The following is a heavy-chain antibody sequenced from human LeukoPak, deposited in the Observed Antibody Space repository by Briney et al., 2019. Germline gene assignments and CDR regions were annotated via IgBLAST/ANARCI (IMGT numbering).Heavy chain of an antibody. CDR1: GYTFTSYG. CDR3: ARDDPEYYYDSSGYSFDY. V-gene: IGHV1-18*01. J-gene: IGHJ4*02. Sequence: ASVKVPCKASGYTFTSYGINWVRQAPGQGLEWMGGISAYNGNTNYAQKLQGRVTMTTDTSTSTAYMELRSLRSDDTAVYYCARDDPEYYYDSSGYSFDYWGQGTLVTVSS. CDR2: ISAYNGNT. D-gene: IGHD3-22*01.